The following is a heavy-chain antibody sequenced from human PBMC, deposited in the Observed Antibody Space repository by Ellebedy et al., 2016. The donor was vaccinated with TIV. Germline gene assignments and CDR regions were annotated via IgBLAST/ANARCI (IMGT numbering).Heavy chain of an antibody. Sequence: GESLKISCAASGFTFSSYTMNWVRQAPGKGLEWVSSISSSSSFIYYAESVKGRFTISRDNSKNTLYLQMNSLRAEDTAVYYCAKHRGGYNYYGMDVWGQGTTVTVSS. CDR1: GFTFSSYT. D-gene: IGHD3-22*01. J-gene: IGHJ6*02. CDR3: AKHRGGYNYYGMDV. V-gene: IGHV3-21*04. CDR2: ISSSSSFI.